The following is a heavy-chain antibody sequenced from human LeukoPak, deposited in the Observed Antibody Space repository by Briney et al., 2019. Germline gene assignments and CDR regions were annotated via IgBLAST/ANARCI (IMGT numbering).Heavy chain of an antibody. V-gene: IGHV1-2*02. CDR2: INPNSGGT. J-gene: IGHJ4*02. D-gene: IGHD6-19*01. Sequence: ASVKVSCKASGYTFTGYYMHWVRQAPGQGLEWMGWINPNSGGTNYAQKFQGRVTITRDTSASTAYMELSSLRSEDMAVYYCARGDSSGWYPFDYWGQGTLVTVSS. CDR1: GYTFTGYY. CDR3: ARGDSSGWYPFDY.